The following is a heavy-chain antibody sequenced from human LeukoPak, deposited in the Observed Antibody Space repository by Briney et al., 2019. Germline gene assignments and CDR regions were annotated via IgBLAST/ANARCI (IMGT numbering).Heavy chain of an antibody. Sequence: GGSLRLSCTASGFTFGDYAMSWVRQAPGKGLEWVGFIRSKAYGGTTEYAASVKGRFTISRDDSRSIAYLQVNSLKTEDTAVYYCTRDLGNEYGDYGSRYWGQGTQVTVSS. CDR2: IRSKAYGGTT. CDR1: GFTFGDYA. V-gene: IGHV3-49*04. J-gene: IGHJ4*02. CDR3: TRDLGNEYGDYGSRY. D-gene: IGHD4-17*01.